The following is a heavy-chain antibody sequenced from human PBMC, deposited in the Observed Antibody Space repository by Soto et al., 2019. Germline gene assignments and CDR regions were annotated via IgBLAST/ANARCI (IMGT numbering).Heavy chain of an antibody. CDR1: GGSISSGVYD. D-gene: IGHD3-22*01. V-gene: IGHV4-31*03. CDR2: IYYSGST. J-gene: IGHJ5*02. Sequence: SETLSLTCTVSGGSISSGVYDWSLIRQPPGKGLEWIGYIYYSGSTYYNPSLKSRVTISVDTSKNQFSLKLSSVTAADTAVYYCAREVVVIKVYWFDPWGQGTLVTVSS. CDR3: AREVVVIKVYWFDP.